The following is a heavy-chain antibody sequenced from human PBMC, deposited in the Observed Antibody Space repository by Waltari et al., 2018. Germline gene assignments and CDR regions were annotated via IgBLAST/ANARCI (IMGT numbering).Heavy chain of an antibody. J-gene: IGHJ6*02. CDR2: IYPGDSDT. CDR3: ARLAGDKGGGPSYYYYGMDV. CDR1: GYSFTSYW. V-gene: IGHV5-51*03. D-gene: IGHD2-15*01. Sequence: EVQLVQSGAEVKKPGESLKISCKGSGYSFTSYWIGWVRQMPGKGLEWMGIIYPGDSDTRYSPSFQGQVTISADKSISTAYLQWSSLKASDTAMYYCARLAGDKGGGPSYYYYGMDVWGQGTTVTVSS.